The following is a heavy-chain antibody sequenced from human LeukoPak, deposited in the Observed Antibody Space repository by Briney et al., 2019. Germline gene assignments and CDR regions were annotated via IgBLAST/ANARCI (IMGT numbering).Heavy chain of an antibody. CDR3: TTDTWYSAGH. D-gene: IGHD2-15*01. J-gene: IGHJ4*02. V-gene: IGHV3-7*03. CDR1: GFTFSSYA. Sequence: GGSLRLSCAASGFTFSSYAMNWVRQAPGKGLEWVAIIKKDGSEKYYVDSMKGRFTISRDNAKNSLFLQMNSLRAEDTAIYYCTTDTWYSAGHWGQGTLVTVSS. CDR2: IKKDGSEK.